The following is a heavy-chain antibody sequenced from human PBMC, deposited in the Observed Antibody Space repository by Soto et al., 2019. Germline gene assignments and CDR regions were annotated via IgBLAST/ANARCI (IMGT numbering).Heavy chain of an antibody. Sequence: QVQLQESGPGLVKPSQTLSLTCTVSGNSISSDDYYWSWIRQPPGKGLEWIGYIYYSGTTYYNPSLKSRLTMSVDASKNQFSLKLGSVSATDTAVYFCARGLEKRRGDYFDYWGQGTLVTVSS. CDR3: ARGLEKRRGDYFDY. J-gene: IGHJ4*02. CDR1: GNSISSDDYY. CDR2: IYYSGTT. D-gene: IGHD1-1*01. V-gene: IGHV4-30-4*01.